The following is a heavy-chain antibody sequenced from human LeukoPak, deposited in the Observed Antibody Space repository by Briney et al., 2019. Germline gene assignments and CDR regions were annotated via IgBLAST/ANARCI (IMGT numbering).Heavy chain of an antibody. CDR2: IKQDGSEK. J-gene: IGHJ4*02. D-gene: IGHD4-23*01. V-gene: IGHV3-7*01. Sequence: PGGSLRLSCAASGFTFSSYWMSWVRQAPGKGLEWVANIKQDGSEKYYVDSVKGRFTISRDNAKNSLYLQMNSLRAEDTAAYYCARDLGYGGNSVLGYWDQGTLVTVSS. CDR1: GFTFSSYW. CDR3: ARDLGYGGNSVLGY.